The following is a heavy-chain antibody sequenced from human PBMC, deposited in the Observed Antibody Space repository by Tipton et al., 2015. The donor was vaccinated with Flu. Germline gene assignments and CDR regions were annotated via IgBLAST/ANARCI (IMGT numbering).Heavy chain of an antibody. CDR3: ARGLGYYYDSSGSGEKYYFDY. Sequence: TLSLTCTVSGGSISSGDYYWSWIRQPPGKGLEWIGYIYYSGSTYYNPSLKSRVTISVDTSKNQFSLKLSSVTAADTAVYYCARGLGYYYDSSGSGEKYYFDYWGQGTLVPVSS. V-gene: IGHV4-30-4*01. CDR1: GGSISSGDYY. J-gene: IGHJ4*02. CDR2: IYYSGST. D-gene: IGHD3-22*01.